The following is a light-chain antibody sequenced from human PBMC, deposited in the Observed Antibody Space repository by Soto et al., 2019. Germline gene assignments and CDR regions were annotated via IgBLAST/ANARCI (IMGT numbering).Light chain of an antibody. CDR3: SSYAGSNNLVV. CDR2: EVS. Sequence: QSALTQPPSASGSPGQSVTISCTGTSSDVGGYNYVSWYQQHPGKAPKLMIYEVSKRPSGVPDRFSGSKSVNTASLTVSGLQAEDEADYYCSSYAGSNNLVVFGGGTKVTVL. CDR1: SSDVGGYNY. J-gene: IGLJ2*01. V-gene: IGLV2-8*01.